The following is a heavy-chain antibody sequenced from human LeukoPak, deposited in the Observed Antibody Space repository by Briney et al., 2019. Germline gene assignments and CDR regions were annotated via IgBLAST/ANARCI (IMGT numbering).Heavy chain of an antibody. CDR3: ARRERRDGYNYMVDY. V-gene: IGHV1-2*02. Sequence: ASVKVSCTASGYTFTGYYMHWVRQAPGQGLEWMGWINPNSGGTNYAQKFQGRVTMTRDTSISTAYMELSRLRSDDTAVYYCARRERRDGYNYMVDYWGQGTLVTVSS. J-gene: IGHJ4*02. CDR1: GYTFTGYY. CDR2: INPNSGGT. D-gene: IGHD5-24*01.